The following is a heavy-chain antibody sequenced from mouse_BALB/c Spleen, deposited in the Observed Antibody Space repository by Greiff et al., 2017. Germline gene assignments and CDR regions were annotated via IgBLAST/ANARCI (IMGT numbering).Heavy chain of an antibody. J-gene: IGHJ2*01. D-gene: IGHD2-14*01. V-gene: IGHV2-9*02. Sequence: VQVVESGPGLVAPSQSLSITCTVSGFSLTSYGVHWVRQPPGKGLEWLGVIWAGGSTNYNSALMSRLSISKDNSKSQVFLKMNSLQTDDTAMYYCARENYRYGGGFDYWGQGTTLTVSS. CDR3: ARENYRYGGGFDY. CDR2: IWAGGST. CDR1: GFSLTSYG.